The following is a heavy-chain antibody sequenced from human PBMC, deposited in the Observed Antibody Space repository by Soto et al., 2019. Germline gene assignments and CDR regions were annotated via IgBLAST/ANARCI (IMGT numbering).Heavy chain of an antibody. Sequence: PGGSLRLSCAASGFTFSSYAMNWVRQAPGKGLEWVSGISGTSGSTYYADSVKGRFTISRDNSKNTLYLQMNSLRAEDTAVYYCAKESEGYYIDYPGQAILVTVSS. CDR1: GFTFSSYA. D-gene: IGHD1-26*01. CDR3: AKESEGYYIDY. J-gene: IGHJ4*02. CDR2: ISGTSGST. V-gene: IGHV3-23*01.